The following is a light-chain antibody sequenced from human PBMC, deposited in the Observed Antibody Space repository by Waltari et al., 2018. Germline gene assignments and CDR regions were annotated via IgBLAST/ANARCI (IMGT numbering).Light chain of an antibody. V-gene: IGLV8-61*01. CDR1: SGQLPTPSS. CDR2: KAN. J-gene: IGLJ3*02. Sequence: QTVVTQEPSSSVSPGGTVTLTCALSSGQLPTPSSATWYQQTPGQAPRTLVYKANARSSGVPDRFSGSILGNTAALTITGAQADDESDYYCALYMGSGIWVFGGGTRLTVL. CDR3: ALYMGSGIWV.